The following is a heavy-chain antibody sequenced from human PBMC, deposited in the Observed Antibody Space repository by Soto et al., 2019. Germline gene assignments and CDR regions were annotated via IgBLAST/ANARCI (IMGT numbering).Heavy chain of an antibody. J-gene: IGHJ3*02. CDR1: GYSFTNYW. Sequence: PGESLKISCQGSGYSFTNYWIGWVRQMPGKGLDWMGIIYPGDSDTTYSPSFQGQVTFSADKSISAAYLQWSSLKASDTAMYYCARRSAYSGSGTYYPDSFDIWGQGTMVTVS. V-gene: IGHV5-51*01. D-gene: IGHD3-10*01. CDR2: IYPGDSDT. CDR3: ARRSAYSGSGTYYPDSFDI.